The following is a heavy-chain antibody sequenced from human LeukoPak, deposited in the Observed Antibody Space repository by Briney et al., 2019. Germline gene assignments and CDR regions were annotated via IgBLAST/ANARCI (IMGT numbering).Heavy chain of an antibody. D-gene: IGHD3-16*01. CDR3: ATWGLHFDI. CDR1: GYTFTANY. CDR2: INPKNGDT. V-gene: IGHV1-2*02. Sequence: ASVKVSCKASGYTFTANYIHWVRQAPGQGLEWMGWINPKNGDTRDAENFQGRVTMTRDTSINTAYMELSSLRSDDTAVYFCATWGLHFDIWGQGTMVIVAS. J-gene: IGHJ3*02.